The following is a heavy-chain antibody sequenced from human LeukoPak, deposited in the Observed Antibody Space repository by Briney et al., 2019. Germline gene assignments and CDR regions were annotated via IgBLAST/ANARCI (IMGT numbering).Heavy chain of an antibody. V-gene: IGHV1-3*01. J-gene: IGHJ4*02. CDR3: ARSSSGTYHY. Sequence: EASVKVSCKTSGYNFASYTMHWLRQAPGQSPEWMGSINGDNGNTKYPEKFQGRVTFTRDTSASSAYMELSRLRSEDTAVYYCARSSSGTYHYWGQGTLVTVSS. CDR1: GYNFASYT. D-gene: IGHD3-10*01. CDR2: INGDNGNT.